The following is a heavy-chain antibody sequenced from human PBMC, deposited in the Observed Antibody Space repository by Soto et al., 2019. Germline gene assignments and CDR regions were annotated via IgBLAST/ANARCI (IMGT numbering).Heavy chain of an antibody. Sequence: PGGSLRLSCAVSGFTFRIYSINWVRQAPGKGLEWVSSISSSSSYIYYADLVKGRFTISRDNAKNSLYLQMNSLRAEDTAVYYCARDRRRILLLQNPDPTENYGMDVWGQGTTVTVSS. V-gene: IGHV3-21*01. CDR2: ISSSSSYI. CDR3: ARDRRRILLLQNPDPTENYGMDV. CDR1: GFTFRIYS. D-gene: IGHD1-26*01. J-gene: IGHJ6*02.